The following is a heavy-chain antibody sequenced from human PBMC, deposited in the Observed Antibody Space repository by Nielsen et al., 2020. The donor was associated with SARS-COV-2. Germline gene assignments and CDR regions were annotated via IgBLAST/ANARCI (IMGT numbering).Heavy chain of an antibody. J-gene: IGHJ4*02. CDR2: ISSSSSYI. CDR1: GFTFSSYS. V-gene: IGHV3-21*01. Sequence: GESLKISCAASGFTFSSYSMNWVRQAPGKGLEWVSSISSSSSYIYYADSVKGRFTISRDNAKNSLYLQMNSLRAEDTAMYYCARDSPGSGWYFDYWGQGTLVTVSS. CDR3: ARDSPGSGWYFDY. D-gene: IGHD6-19*01.